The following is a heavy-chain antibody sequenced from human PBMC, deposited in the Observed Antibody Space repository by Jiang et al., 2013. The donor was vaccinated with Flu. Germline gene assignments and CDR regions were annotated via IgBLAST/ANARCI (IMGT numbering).Heavy chain of an antibody. Sequence: SVKVSCKASGYTFTGYYMHWVRQAPGQGLEWMGRINPNSGGTNYAQKFQGRVTMTRDTSIRTAYMELSGLRSEDTAVYYCARGLDYGYIWGSYRSDAFDIWGQGTMVTVSS. J-gene: IGHJ3*02. CDR2: INPNSGGT. D-gene: IGHD3-16*02. CDR3: ARGLDYGYIWGSYRSDAFDI. CDR1: GYTFTGYY. V-gene: IGHV1-2*06.